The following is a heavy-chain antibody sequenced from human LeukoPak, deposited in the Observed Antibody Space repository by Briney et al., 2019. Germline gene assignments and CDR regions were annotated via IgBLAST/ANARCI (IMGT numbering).Heavy chain of an antibody. D-gene: IGHD2-15*01. Sequence: GGSLRLSCAASGFTFSSYAMSWVRQAPGKGLGWVSAISGSGGSTYYADSVKGRFTISRDNSKNTLYLQMNSLRAEDTAVYYCAKTGYCSGGSCYGWFDPWGQGTLVTVSS. J-gene: IGHJ5*02. CDR1: GFTFSSYA. CDR3: AKTGYCSGGSCYGWFDP. V-gene: IGHV3-23*01. CDR2: ISGSGGST.